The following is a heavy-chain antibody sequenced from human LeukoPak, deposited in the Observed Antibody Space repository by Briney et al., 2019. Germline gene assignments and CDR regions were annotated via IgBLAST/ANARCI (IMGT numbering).Heavy chain of an antibody. D-gene: IGHD2/OR15-2a*01. J-gene: IGHJ6*02. Sequence: SETLSLTCAVYGGSFSGYYWSWIRQPPGKGLEWIGEINHSGSTNYNPSLKSRVTISVDTSKNQFSLKLSSVTAADTAVYYCARRMRPYYYYGVDVWGQGTTVTVSS. CDR2: INHSGST. V-gene: IGHV4-34*01. CDR1: GGSFSGYY. CDR3: ARRMRPYYYYGVDV.